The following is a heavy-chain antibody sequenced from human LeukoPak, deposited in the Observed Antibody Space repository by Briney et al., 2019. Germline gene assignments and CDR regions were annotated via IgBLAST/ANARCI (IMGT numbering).Heavy chain of an antibody. J-gene: IGHJ5*02. D-gene: IGHD2-2*01. CDR2: INHSGST. Sequence: PSVTLSLTCAVYGGSFSGYYWSWIRQPPGKGLEWIGEINHSGSTNYNPSLKSRVTISVDTSKNQFSLKLSSVTAADTAVYYCARDAVGYCSSTSCPNWFDPWGQGTLVTVSS. CDR3: ARDAVGYCSSTSCPNWFDP. CDR1: GGSFSGYY. V-gene: IGHV4-34*01.